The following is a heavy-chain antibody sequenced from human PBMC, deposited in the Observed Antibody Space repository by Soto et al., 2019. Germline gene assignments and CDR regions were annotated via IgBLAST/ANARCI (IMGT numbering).Heavy chain of an antibody. CDR1: GFTFSSYD. D-gene: IGHD4-4*01. CDR2: IDTSGAT. V-gene: IGHV3-13*01. CDR3: ARALTTVSTFYGMEV. J-gene: IGHJ6*02. Sequence: GGSLRLSCVASGFTFSSYDMYLVRQVTGKGLEWVSFIDTSGATYYPGSVKGRFTLSRENAKNSVYLQMNSLRAGDTAVYYCARALTTVSTFYGMEVWGQGTTVTVSS.